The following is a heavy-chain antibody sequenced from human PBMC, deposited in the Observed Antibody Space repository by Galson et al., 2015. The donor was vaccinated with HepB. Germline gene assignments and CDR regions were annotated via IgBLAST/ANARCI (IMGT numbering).Heavy chain of an antibody. CDR1: GFTFINAW. CDR3: AAMSLRVTPAALFSYYYYMDV. CDR2: IKSARHGGTT. J-gene: IGHJ6*03. V-gene: IGHV3-15*05. D-gene: IGHD5-18*01. Sequence: SLRLSCAASGFTFINAWMSWVRQAPGKGLEWVGRIKSARHGGTTEYAAPVKGRFSISRDDSQNTLFLQMTNLQTEDTAVYYCAAMSLRVTPAALFSYYYYMDVWGKGATVIVSS.